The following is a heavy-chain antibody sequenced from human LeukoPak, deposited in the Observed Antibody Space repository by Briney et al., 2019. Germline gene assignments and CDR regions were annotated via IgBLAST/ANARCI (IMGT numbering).Heavy chain of an antibody. CDR2: IIPIFGTA. J-gene: IGHJ5*02. V-gene: IGHV1-69*13. CDR1: GGTFSSYA. D-gene: IGHD5-18*01. Sequence: GASVKVSCKASGGTFSSYAISWVRQAPGQGLEWMGGIIPIFGTANYAQKFQGRVTITADESTSTAYMELSSLRSEDTAVYYCAKDQYSYGNWFDPWGQGTLVTVSS. CDR3: AKDQYSYGNWFDP.